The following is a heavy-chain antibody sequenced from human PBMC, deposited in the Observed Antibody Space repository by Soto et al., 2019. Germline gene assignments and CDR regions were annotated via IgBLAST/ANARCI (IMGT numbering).Heavy chain of an antibody. Sequence: QVQLQQWGAGLLKPSETLSLTCAVYGGSFSGYYWSWIRQPPGKGLEWIGEINHSGSTNYNPSLKSRFPISVDPSKNQFSLRRSSVTAAETAVYYCARARPVLLWFGGGDWFDPWGQGTLVTVSS. CDR1: GGSFSGYY. J-gene: IGHJ5*02. CDR3: ARARPVLLWFGGGDWFDP. D-gene: IGHD3-10*01. V-gene: IGHV4-34*01. CDR2: INHSGST.